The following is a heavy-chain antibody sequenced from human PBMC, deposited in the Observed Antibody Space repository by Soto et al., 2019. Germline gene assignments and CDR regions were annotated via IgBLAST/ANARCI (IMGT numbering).Heavy chain of an antibody. J-gene: IGHJ3*02. V-gene: IGHV4-39*01. CDR1: CGSISSSSYY. CDR2: IYYSGST. CDR3: ARQGRNAFDI. Sequence: SSETLSLTCTVSCGSISSSSYYWGWIRQPPGKGLEWIGSIYYSGSTYYNPSLKSRVTISVDTSKNQFSLKLSSVTAADTAVYYCARQGRNAFDIWGQGTMVTVSS.